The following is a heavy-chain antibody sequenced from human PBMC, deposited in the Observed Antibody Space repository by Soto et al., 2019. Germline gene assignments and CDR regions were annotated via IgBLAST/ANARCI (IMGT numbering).Heavy chain of an antibody. D-gene: IGHD6-19*01. J-gene: IGHJ4*02. CDR3: AKDINSSGWYSLDY. Sequence: EVQLVESGGVVVQPGGSLRLSCAASGFSFDDYTMHWVRQGPGKGLEWVSLITWEGGSTYYADSVKGRFTISRDNSKNSLYLQMNSLRTEDTALYYCAKDINSSGWYSLDYWGQGTLVTVSS. V-gene: IGHV3-43*01. CDR2: ITWEGGST. CDR1: GFSFDDYT.